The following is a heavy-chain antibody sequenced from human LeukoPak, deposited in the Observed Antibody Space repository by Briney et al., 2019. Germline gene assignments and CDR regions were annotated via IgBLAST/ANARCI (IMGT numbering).Heavy chain of an antibody. D-gene: IGHD3-3*01. CDR2: IAFDGSRK. CDR1: GFTFSGYG. J-gene: IGHJ5*02. Sequence: PGRSLRLSCAASGFTFSGYGMHWVGQAPGKGLEWVTGIAFDGSRKHYADSVKGRFTISRDNARNTMDLQMNSLRVEDTAVYHCTRYDSSRFDPWGQGTLVIVSS. V-gene: IGHV3-30*03. CDR3: TRYDSSRFDP.